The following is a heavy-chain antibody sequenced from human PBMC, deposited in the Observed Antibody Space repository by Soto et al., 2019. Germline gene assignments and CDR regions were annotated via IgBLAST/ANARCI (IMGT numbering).Heavy chain of an antibody. Sequence: SETLSLTCTVSGGSISSYYWSWIRQPPGKGLEWIGYIYYSGSTNYNPSLKSRVTISVETSKNQFSLRLSSLTAADTAVYYCARDYYYDSSGSHISFAFDIWGQGTMVTVSS. V-gene: IGHV4-59*01. CDR3: ARDYYYDSSGSHISFAFDI. J-gene: IGHJ3*02. CDR2: IYYSGST. CDR1: GGSISSYY. D-gene: IGHD3-22*01.